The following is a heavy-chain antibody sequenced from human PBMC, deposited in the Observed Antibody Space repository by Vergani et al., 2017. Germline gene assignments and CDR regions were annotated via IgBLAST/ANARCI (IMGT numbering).Heavy chain of an antibody. D-gene: IGHD6-6*01. CDR3: AREVVVEYSSSSGAFDI. CDR1: GYSFTSYW. V-gene: IGHV5-51*01. J-gene: IGHJ3*02. CDR2: IYPGDSDT. Sequence: EVQLVQSGAEVKKPGESLKISCKGSGYSFTSYWIGWVRQMPGKGLEWMGIIYPGDSDTRYSPSFQGQVTISDDKSISTAYLQGRSLKASDTAMYYCAREVVVEYSSSSGAFDIWGQGTMVTVSS.